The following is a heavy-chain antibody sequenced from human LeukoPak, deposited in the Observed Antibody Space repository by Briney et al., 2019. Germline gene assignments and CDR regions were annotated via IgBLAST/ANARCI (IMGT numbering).Heavy chain of an antibody. CDR1: GVSISGFY. CDR2: SHTGGSI. Sequence: SETLSLTCTVSGVSISGFYWNWIRQPPRKGLEWVGYSHTGGSISSNPSLNSRCAFSMDTSKNQVSLRLNSVTATDTAVYYCARRRGGFGEGEFDYWGQGIPVTVST. V-gene: IGHV4-4*08. CDR3: ARRRGGFGEGEFDY. J-gene: IGHJ4*02. D-gene: IGHD3-10*01.